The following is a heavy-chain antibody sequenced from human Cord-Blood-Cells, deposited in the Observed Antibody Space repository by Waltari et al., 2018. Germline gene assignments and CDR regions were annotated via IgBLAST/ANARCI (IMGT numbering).Heavy chain of an antibody. Sequence: QVQLVESEGGVVKPGRSLRLSCAASGFTFSSYGMHWVSQAPGKGLEWVAVISYDGSNKYYADSVKGRFTISRDNSKNTLYLQMNSLRAEDTAVYYCATLGTTVVTYFDYWGQGTLVTVSS. CDR2: ISYDGSNK. V-gene: IGHV3-30*03. D-gene: IGHD4-17*01. CDR1: GFTFSSYG. CDR3: ATLGTTVVTYFDY. J-gene: IGHJ4*02.